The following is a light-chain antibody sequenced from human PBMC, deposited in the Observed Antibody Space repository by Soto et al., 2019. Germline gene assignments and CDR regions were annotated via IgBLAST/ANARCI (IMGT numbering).Light chain of an antibody. J-gene: IGKJ4*01. V-gene: IGKV3-11*01. CDR3: QQRSDWPLT. Sequence: EIVLTQSPATLSLSPGERVTLSCRASQSVSSYFAWYQQKPGLAPRLLIYDASTRAAGIPARFSGRGSGTDFTLTISSLEPDDFAVYYCQQRSDWPLTFGGGTKVEIK. CDR1: QSVSSY. CDR2: DAS.